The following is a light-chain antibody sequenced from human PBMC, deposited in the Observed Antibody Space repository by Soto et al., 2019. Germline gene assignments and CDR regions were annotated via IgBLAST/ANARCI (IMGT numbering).Light chain of an antibody. Sequence: DIQMTQSPSTLSASIGDTVTITCRASQSINRWLDWYQQKPGEAPKLLIYDASTLESGVPLRFRGSGSGADFTLTISSLQPDDFAPYYCQHYNSYSEAFGQGTKVDIK. CDR3: QHYNSYSEA. CDR2: DAS. V-gene: IGKV1-5*01. CDR1: QSINRW. J-gene: IGKJ1*01.